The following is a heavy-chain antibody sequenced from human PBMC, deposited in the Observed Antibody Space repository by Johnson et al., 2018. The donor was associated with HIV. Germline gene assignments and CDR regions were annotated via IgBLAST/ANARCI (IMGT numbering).Heavy chain of an antibody. CDR3: ARDDLDNSGHLMAFDM. CDR2: ISSNGGST. CDR1: GFTFSSYA. D-gene: IGHD1-26*01. J-gene: IGHJ3*02. V-gene: IGHV3-64*01. Sequence: EVQLVESGGGLVQPGGSLRLSCAASGFTFSSYAMHWVRQAPGKGLEYVSAISSNGGSTYYANSVKGRFTISRDNSKNTLYLQMKRLRVEDTAVYYCARDDLDNSGHLMAFDMWGQGTMVTVSS.